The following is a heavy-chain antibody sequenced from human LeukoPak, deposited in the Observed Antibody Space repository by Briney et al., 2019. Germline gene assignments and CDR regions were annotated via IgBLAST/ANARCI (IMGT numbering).Heavy chain of an antibody. Sequence: SETLSLTCTVSGGSISRYYWSWVRQPPGKGLEWIGNIYYNGSTNYKPSLKSRVTISVHTSKNQFSLNLRSLTAADTAVYYCARGGYSGYAFDRWGQGTRVTVSS. V-gene: IGHV4-59*01. CDR3: ARGGYSGYAFDR. D-gene: IGHD5-12*01. J-gene: IGHJ5*02. CDR1: GGSISRYY. CDR2: IYYNGST.